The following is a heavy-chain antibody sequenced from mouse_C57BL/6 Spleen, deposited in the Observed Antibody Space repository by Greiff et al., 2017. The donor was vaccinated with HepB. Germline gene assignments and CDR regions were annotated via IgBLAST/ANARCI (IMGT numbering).Heavy chain of an antibody. Sequence: EVKLMESGEGLVKPGGSLKLSCAASGFTFSSYAMSWVRQTPEKRLEWVAYISSGGDYIYYADTVKGRFTISRDNARNTLYLQMSSLKSEDTAMYYCTRDGDYGRSPFAYWGQGTLSLSLQ. V-gene: IGHV5-9-1*02. D-gene: IGHD1-1*01. J-gene: IGHJ3*01. CDR1: GFTFSSYA. CDR2: ISSGGDYI. CDR3: TRDGDYGRSPFAY.